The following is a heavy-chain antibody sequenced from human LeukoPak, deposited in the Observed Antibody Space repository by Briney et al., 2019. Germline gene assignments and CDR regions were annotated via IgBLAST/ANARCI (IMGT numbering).Heavy chain of an antibody. D-gene: IGHD3-3*01. CDR3: AKNLHDFWSGYTFDY. Sequence: GGSLRLSCAASGFTFSSYAMSWVRQAPGKGLEWVSAISGSGGSTYYADSVKGRFAISRDNSKNTLYLQMNSLRAEDTAVYYCAKNLHDFWSGYTFDYWGQGTLVTVSS. J-gene: IGHJ4*02. CDR1: GFTFSSYA. V-gene: IGHV3-23*01. CDR2: ISGSGGST.